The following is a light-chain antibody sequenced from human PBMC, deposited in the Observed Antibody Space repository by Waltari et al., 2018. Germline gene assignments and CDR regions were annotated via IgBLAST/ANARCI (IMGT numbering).Light chain of an antibody. CDR1: QGVRND. CDR3: LQDYNYPLT. J-gene: IGKJ4*01. CDR2: AAS. V-gene: IGKV1-6*01. Sequence: AIQLTQSPSSLSASLGDRVTITCRASQGVRNDLGWYQQKPGKAPKLLIYAASSLQSGVPSRFSGSGSGTDFTLTISSLQPEDFATYYCLQDYNYPLTFGGGTKVEIK.